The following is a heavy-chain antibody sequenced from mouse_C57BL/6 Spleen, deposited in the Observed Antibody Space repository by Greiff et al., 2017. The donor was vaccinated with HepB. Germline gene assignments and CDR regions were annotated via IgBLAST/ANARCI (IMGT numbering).Heavy chain of an antibody. D-gene: IGHD1-1*01. CDR2: ISSGSSTI. V-gene: IGHV5-17*01. CDR3: ARVGDYYGSSPFAY. J-gene: IGHJ3*01. Sequence: EVQGVESGGGLVKPGGSLKLSCAASGFTFSDYGMHWVRQAPEKGLEWVAYISSGSSTIYYADTVKGRFTISRDNAKNTLFLQMTSLRSEDTAMYYCARVGDYYGSSPFAYWGQRTLVTVSA. CDR1: GFTFSDYG.